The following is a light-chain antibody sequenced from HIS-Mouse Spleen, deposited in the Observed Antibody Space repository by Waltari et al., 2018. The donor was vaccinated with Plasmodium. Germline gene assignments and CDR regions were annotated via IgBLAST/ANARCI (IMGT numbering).Light chain of an antibody. CDR2: DVS. CDR1: SSDVGGYNY. Sequence: QSALTQPRSVSGSPGQSVTISCTGTSSDVGGYNYVSWYQQHPGKAPTLMLYDVSKRPSGVPDRFSGSKSGNTASLTISGLQAEDEADYYCCSYAGSYTHYVFGTGTKVTVL. CDR3: CSYAGSYTHYV. V-gene: IGLV2-11*01. J-gene: IGLJ1*01.